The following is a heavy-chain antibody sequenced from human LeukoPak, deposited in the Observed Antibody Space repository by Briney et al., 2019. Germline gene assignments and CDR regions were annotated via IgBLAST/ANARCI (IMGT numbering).Heavy chain of an antibody. CDR2: MNPNSGNT. J-gene: IGHJ5*02. Sequence: ASVKVSCKASGYTFTSHDINWVRQATGQGLEWMGWMNPNSGNTGYAQKFQGRVTITRNTSISTAYMELSSLRSEDTAVYYCARGATIFAVAAENWFDPWGQGTLVTVSS. CDR1: GYTFTSHD. D-gene: IGHD3-3*01. CDR3: ARGATIFAVAAENWFDP. V-gene: IGHV1-8*03.